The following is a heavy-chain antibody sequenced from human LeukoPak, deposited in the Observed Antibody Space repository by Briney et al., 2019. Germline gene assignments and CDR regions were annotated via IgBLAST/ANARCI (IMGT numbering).Heavy chain of an antibody. D-gene: IGHD3-16*01. V-gene: IGHV3-30*03. J-gene: IGHJ3*01. CDR1: GFTFRHYV. Sequence: PGGSLRLSCLTSGFTFRHYVMHWVRQAPGEGLEWLAVISYDETRKFYADAVQGRFTISRDNSNYTLFLQMHSLRSDDSAVYYCVRARVRARLGAFDVWGQGTVVTVSS. CDR2: ISYDETRK. CDR3: VRARVRARLGAFDV.